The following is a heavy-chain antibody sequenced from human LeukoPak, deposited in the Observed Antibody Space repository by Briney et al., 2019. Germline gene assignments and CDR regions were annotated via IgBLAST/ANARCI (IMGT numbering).Heavy chain of an antibody. D-gene: IGHD3-22*01. J-gene: IGHJ4*02. CDR1: GGSISSNSYY. CDR3: ARRRHYYDSSGYRGDFDY. CDR2: IYYSGST. Sequence: SETLSLTCTVSGGSISSNSYYWGWIRQPPGKGLEWIGNIYYSGSTYYNASLRSRVTISVDTSKNQFSLKLSSVTAADTAVYYCARRRHYYDSSGYRGDFDYWGQGTLVTVSS. V-gene: IGHV4-39*01.